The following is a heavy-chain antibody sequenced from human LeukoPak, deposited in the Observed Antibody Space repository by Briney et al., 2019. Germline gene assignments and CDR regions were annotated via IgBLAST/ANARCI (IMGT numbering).Heavy chain of an antibody. J-gene: IGHJ6*02. V-gene: IGHV3-15*01. CDR3: ATDLLDV. CDR2: IKRTTDGGTT. CDR1: GFTFNNAW. Sequence: GGSLRLSCAASGFTFNNAWMSWVRQAPGKGLEWVGRIKRTTDGGTTEYAAPMKDRFTISRDDSKNTLYLQINSLKTEDTALYYCATDLLDVWGQGTTVTVSS.